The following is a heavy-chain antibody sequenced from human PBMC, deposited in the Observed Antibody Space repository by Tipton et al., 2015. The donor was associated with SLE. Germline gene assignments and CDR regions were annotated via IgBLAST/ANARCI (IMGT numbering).Heavy chain of an antibody. J-gene: IGHJ4*03. Sequence: SLRLSCEASTFTFKSYAMSWVRQAPGKGLEWVSAISGGGDRTYYADSVKGRFTISRDNLRNTLYLRMNSLRAEDTAVYFCAKGSYYDFWNHFDYWGQGTMVTVSS. D-gene: IGHD3-3*01. CDR2: ISGGGDRT. CDR1: TFTFKSYA. V-gene: IGHV3-23*01. CDR3: AKGSYYDFWNHFDY.